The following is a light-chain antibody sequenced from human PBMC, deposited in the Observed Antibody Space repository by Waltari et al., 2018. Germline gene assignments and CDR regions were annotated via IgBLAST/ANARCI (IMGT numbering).Light chain of an antibody. CDR1: QSVLYSSNSNNY. Sequence: DIVMTQSPDSLAVSLGDRATINCKSSQSVLYSSNSNNYLAWYQQKPGQPPKLLIYWASTRESGVPDRFSGRGSGTDFTLTITSLQAEDVAVYYCQQYYSTPRAFGQGTKVEIK. J-gene: IGKJ1*01. CDR2: WAS. CDR3: QQYYSTPRA. V-gene: IGKV4-1*01.